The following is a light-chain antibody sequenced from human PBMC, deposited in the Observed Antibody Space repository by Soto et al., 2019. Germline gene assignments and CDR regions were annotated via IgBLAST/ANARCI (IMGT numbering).Light chain of an antibody. J-gene: IGKJ4*01. V-gene: IGKV3-11*01. CDR2: DAS. CDR1: QSVSNH. CDR3: QQRSLWPLT. Sequence: EVVLTQSPSTLSLSPGERATLSCSATQSVSNHLAWYQHRPGQAPRLLIYDASNRATDIPARFSGSGSGTDFTLNISSLEHEDSAVYYCQQRSLWPLTFGGGNQVEIK.